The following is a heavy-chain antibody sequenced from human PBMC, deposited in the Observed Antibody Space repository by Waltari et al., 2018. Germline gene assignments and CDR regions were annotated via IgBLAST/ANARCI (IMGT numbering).Heavy chain of an antibody. CDR1: GFTFSSYS. J-gene: IGHJ4*02. D-gene: IGHD3-22*01. V-gene: IGHV3-21*01. CDR3: ASSLYYDSSGYDY. Sequence: EVQLVESGGGLVKPVGSLRLSFSASGFTFSSYSLNWVRQAPGKGLEWVSSISSSSSYIYYADSVKGRFTISRDNAKNSLYLQMNSLRAEDTAVYYCASSLYYDSSGYDYWGQGTLVTVSS. CDR2: ISSSSSYI.